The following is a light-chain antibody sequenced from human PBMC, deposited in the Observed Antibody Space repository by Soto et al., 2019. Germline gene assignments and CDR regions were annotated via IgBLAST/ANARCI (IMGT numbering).Light chain of an antibody. V-gene: IGLV2-14*01. CDR3: SSYTASSTRV. CDR2: DVS. Sequence: QSVLTQPASVSGSPGQSITIFCTGTSSDVGGYNYVSWYQQHPGKAPKLMLFDVSHRPLGVSNRFSASKSGNTASLTISGLQPEDEADYYCSSYTASSTRVFGTGTKVTVL. CDR1: SSDVGGYNY. J-gene: IGLJ1*01.